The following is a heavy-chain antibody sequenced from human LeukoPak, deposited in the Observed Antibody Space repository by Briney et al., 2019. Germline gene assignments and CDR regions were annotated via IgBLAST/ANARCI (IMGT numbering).Heavy chain of an antibody. D-gene: IGHD1-26*01. Sequence: SETLSLTCTVSGGSISSYYWSWIRQPPGKGLEWIGYIYYSGSTNYNPSLKSRVTISVDTSKNQFSLKLSSVTAADTAVYYCARDPYYLLETGGFDYWGQGTLVTVSS. CDR1: GGSISSYY. V-gene: IGHV4-59*12. J-gene: IGHJ4*02. CDR2: IYYSGST. CDR3: ARDPYYLLETGGFDY.